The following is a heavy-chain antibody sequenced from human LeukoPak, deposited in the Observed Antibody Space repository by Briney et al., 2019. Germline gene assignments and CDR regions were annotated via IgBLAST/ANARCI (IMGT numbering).Heavy chain of an antibody. D-gene: IGHD6-19*01. CDR2: IKEDGSEK. Sequence: PGGPLRLSCAASGFTFSSYWMSWVRQGPGKGLEWVANIKEDGSEKYYVDSMKGRLTISRDSAKNSLYLHMNSLRAEDTAVYYCARGNFPGIAVAGTYYYYYMDVWGKGTTVTVSS. CDR3: ARGNFPGIAVAGTYYYYYMDV. CDR1: GFTFSSYW. J-gene: IGHJ6*03. V-gene: IGHV3-7*01.